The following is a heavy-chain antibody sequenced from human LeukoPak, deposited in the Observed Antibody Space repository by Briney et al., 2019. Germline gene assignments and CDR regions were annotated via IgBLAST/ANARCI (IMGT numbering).Heavy chain of an antibody. J-gene: IGHJ6*01. Sequence: PSGTLSLTCAVSGGSSSSSNWWNWVRQPPGKGLEWIGEIDHSGRTNYNPSLKSRVTISVDKSKNQIFLKLSSVTAADTAVYYCASKEYYYYGMDVWGQGTTVTVSS. CDR2: IDHSGRT. V-gene: IGHV4-4*02. CDR1: GGSSSSSNW. CDR3: ASKEYYYYGMDV.